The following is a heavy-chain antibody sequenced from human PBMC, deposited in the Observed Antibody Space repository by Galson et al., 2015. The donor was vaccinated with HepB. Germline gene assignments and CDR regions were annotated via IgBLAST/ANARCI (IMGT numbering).Heavy chain of an antibody. Sequence: SLRLSCAASGFTFSSYGMHWVRQAPGKGLEWVAVISYDGSNKYYADSVKGRFTISRDNSKNTLYLQMNSLRAEDTAVYYCAMGSLGGSSGLDYWGQGTLVTVSS. CDR1: GFTFSSYG. V-gene: IGHV3-30*03. CDR3: AMGSLGGSSGLDY. CDR2: ISYDGSNK. D-gene: IGHD6-19*01. J-gene: IGHJ4*02.